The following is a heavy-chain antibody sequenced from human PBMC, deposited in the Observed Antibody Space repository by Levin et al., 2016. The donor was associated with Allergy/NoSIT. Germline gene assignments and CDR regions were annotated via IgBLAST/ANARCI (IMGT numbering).Heavy chain of an antibody. CDR2: INPNSGGT. D-gene: IGHD2-2*01. Sequence: WVRQAPGQGLEWMGRINPNSGGTNYAQKFQGRVTMTRDTSISTAYMELSRLRSDDTVVYYCARGSLGYCSSTSCYGGHFDYWGQGTLVTVSS. V-gene: IGHV1-2*05. CDR3: ARGSLGYCSSTSCYGGHFDY. J-gene: IGHJ4*02.